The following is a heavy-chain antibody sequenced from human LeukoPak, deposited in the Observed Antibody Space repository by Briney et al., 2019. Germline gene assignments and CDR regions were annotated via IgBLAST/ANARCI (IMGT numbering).Heavy chain of an antibody. CDR1: GFTVSSNY. J-gene: IGHJ4*02. V-gene: IGHV3-66*02. CDR3: ARPRDDEYSSSSGLGY. Sequence: GGSLRLSCAASGFTVSSNYMSWVRQAPGKGLEWVSVIYSGGSTYYADSVKGRFTISRDNSKNTLYLQMNSLRAEDTAVYYCARPRDDEYSSSSGLGYWGQGTLVTVSS. D-gene: IGHD6-6*01. CDR2: IYSGGST.